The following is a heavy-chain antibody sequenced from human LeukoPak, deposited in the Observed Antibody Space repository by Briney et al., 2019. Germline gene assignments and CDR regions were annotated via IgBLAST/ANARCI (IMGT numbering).Heavy chain of an antibody. CDR2: IYYSGST. V-gene: IGHV4-59*08. J-gene: IGHJ4*02. CDR1: GGSISSYY. D-gene: IGHD5-18*01. CDR3: ARHVRGYSYGYESGSFDY. Sequence: SETLSLTCTVSGGSISSYYWSWIRQPPGKGLEWIGYIYYSGSTNYNPSLKSRVTISVDTSKNQFSLKLSSVTAADTAVYYCARHVRGYSYGYESGSFDYWGQGTLVTVSS.